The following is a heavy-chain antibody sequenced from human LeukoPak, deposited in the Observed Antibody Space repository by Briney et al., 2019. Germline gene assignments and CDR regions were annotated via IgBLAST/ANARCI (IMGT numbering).Heavy chain of an antibody. CDR1: GFTFRTYE. Sequence: GGSLRLSCAASGFTFRTYEMNWVRQAPGKGLEWLSYINSSGSTIYQADAVKGRFTISRDNAKNSLFLQMNSLRGEDTAVYYCARDSMTSGEFDYWGQGTVVTVSS. CDR3: ARDSMTSGEFDY. CDR2: INSSGSTI. D-gene: IGHD2/OR15-2a*01. J-gene: IGHJ4*02. V-gene: IGHV3-48*03.